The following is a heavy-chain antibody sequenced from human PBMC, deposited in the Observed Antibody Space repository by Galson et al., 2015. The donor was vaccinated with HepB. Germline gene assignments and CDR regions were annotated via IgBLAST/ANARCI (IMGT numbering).Heavy chain of an antibody. D-gene: IGHD3-16*01. J-gene: IGHJ4*02. V-gene: IGHV1-69*13. Sequence: SVKVSCKASGGTFSSYAISWVRQAPGQGLEWMGGIIPIFGTANYAQKFQGRVTITADESTSTAYMELSSLRSEDTAVYYCARDLGIRGGEFDYWGQGTLVTVSS. CDR2: IIPIFGTA. CDR3: ARDLGIRGGEFDY. CDR1: GGTFSSYA.